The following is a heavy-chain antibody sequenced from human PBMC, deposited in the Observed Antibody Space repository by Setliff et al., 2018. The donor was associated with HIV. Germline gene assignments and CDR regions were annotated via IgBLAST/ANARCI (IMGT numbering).Heavy chain of an antibody. D-gene: IGHD3-10*01. CDR1: GFTFSSYS. Sequence: GGSLRLSCAASGFTFSSYSMNWVRQAPGKGLEWVSSISSSSSYIYYADSVKGRFTISRDNAKNSLYLQMNSLRAEDTAVYYCARETYYYGSGVPPVIDYWGQGTLVTVSS. V-gene: IGHV3-21*01. J-gene: IGHJ4*02. CDR2: ISSSSSYI. CDR3: ARETYYYGSGVPPVIDY.